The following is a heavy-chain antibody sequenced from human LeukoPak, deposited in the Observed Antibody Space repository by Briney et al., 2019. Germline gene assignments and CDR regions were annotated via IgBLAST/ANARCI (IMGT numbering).Heavy chain of an antibody. CDR2: VRGTGGDT. V-gene: IGHV3-23*01. Sequence: PGGSLRLSCAASGFTFSTYAMSWVRQAPGKGLEWVSAVRGTGGDTYYADSVRGRFTISRDNSKNTLYLQMDRLRAEDTAIYFCAKTSRRSSNYDSPYDYWGQGTLVTVSS. J-gene: IGHJ4*02. CDR3: AKTSRRSSNYDSPYDY. D-gene: IGHD4-11*01. CDR1: GFTFSTYA.